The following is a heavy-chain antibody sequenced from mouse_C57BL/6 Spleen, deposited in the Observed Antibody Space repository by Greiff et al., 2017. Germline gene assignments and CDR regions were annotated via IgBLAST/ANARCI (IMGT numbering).Heavy chain of an antibody. D-gene: IGHD2-5*01. CDR2: ILPGSGST. V-gene: IGHV1-9*01. J-gene: IGHJ2*01. CDR3: ARTYYSNYEYYFDY. Sequence: QVQLQQSGAELMKPGASVKLSCKATGYTFTGYWIEWVKQRPGHGLEWIGEILPGSGSTNYNAKFKGKATFTADTSSNTAYMQLSSLTTEDSAIYYCARTYYSNYEYYFDYWGQGTTLTVSS. CDR1: GYTFTGYW.